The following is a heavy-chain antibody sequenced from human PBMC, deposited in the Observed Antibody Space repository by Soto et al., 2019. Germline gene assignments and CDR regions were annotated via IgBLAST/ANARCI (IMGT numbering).Heavy chain of an antibody. Sequence: GESLKISCKGSGYSFTSYWIGWVRQMPGKGLDWMGIIYPGDSDTRYSPSFQGQVTISADKSISTAYLQWSSLKASDTAMYYCAIYYNFWSGPPENYYYYGMDVWGQGTTVTVAS. D-gene: IGHD3-3*01. CDR2: IYPGDSDT. J-gene: IGHJ6*02. CDR3: AIYYNFWSGPPENYYYYGMDV. V-gene: IGHV5-51*01. CDR1: GYSFTSYW.